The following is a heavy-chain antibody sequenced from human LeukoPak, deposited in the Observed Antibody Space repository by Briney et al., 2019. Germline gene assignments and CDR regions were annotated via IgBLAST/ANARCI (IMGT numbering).Heavy chain of an antibody. CDR3: ARARYSSGRGRGNWFDP. CDR1: GFTFSSYS. Sequence: GSLRLSCAASGFTFSSYSMNWVRQPPGKGLEWIGEINHSGSSNYNPSLKSRVTIPVDTSKNQFSLKLSAVTAADTAGYYCARARYSSGRGRGNWFDPWGQGTLVTVSS. J-gene: IGHJ5*02. D-gene: IGHD6-19*01. CDR2: INHSGSS. V-gene: IGHV4-34*01.